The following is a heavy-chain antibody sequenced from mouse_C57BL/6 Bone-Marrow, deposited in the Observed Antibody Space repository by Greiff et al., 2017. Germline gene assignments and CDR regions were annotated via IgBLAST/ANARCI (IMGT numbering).Heavy chain of an antibody. J-gene: IGHJ4*01. D-gene: IGHD1-3*01. Sequence: EVQLVESGGGLVQPGGSMKLSCVASGFTFSNYWMNWVRQSPEKGLEWVAQIRLKSDNYATHYAESVKGRFTISRDDSKSSVYLQMNNLRAEDTGIYYCTGELHGMDYWGQGTSVTVSS. CDR1: GFTFSNYW. CDR2: IRLKSDNYAT. CDR3: TGELHGMDY. V-gene: IGHV6-3*01.